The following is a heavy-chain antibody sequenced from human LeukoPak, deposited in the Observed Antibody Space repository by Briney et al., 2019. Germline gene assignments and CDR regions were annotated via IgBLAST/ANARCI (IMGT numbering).Heavy chain of an antibody. CDR1: GGSFSGYY. V-gene: IGHV4-34*01. CDR2: INHSGST. J-gene: IGHJ5*02. Sequence: SETLSLTCAVYGGSFSGYYWSWIRQPPGKGLEWIGEINHSGSTNYNPSLKSRVTKSVDTSKNQFSLKLSSVTAADTAVYYCARHEVAGTNWFDPWGQGTLVTVSS. D-gene: IGHD6-19*01. CDR3: ARHEVAGTNWFDP.